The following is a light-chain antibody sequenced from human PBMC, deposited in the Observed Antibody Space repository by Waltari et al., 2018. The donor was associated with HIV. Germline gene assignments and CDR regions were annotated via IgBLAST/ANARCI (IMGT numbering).Light chain of an antibody. CDR1: LSLVYSDGNTY. CDR2: KVS. J-gene: IGKJ2*01. Sequence: VVMTPSPLSLPVTLGQPASISCRSSLSLVYSDGNTYLSWFQQRPGQSPRRLVYKVSKRDSGVPDRFSGSGSGTGFTLKISRVEAEDVGVYYCMQGTHWPYTFGQGTKLEIK. CDR3: MQGTHWPYT. V-gene: IGKV2-30*01.